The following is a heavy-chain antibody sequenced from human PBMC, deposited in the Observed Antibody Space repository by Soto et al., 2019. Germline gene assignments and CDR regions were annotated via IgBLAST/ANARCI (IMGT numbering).Heavy chain of an antibody. Sequence: PGGSLRLSCAASGFTFSTYAMAWVRQAPGKGLEWVSGVSASGLNTDYADPVKGRFYISRDNSKNTLYMKMKSLRAEDTAVYYCAKVIFGVVEGWFDPWGQGTLVTVSS. D-gene: IGHD3-3*01. CDR3: AKVIFGVVEGWFDP. CDR1: GFTFSTYA. CDR2: VSASGLNT. V-gene: IGHV3-23*01. J-gene: IGHJ5*02.